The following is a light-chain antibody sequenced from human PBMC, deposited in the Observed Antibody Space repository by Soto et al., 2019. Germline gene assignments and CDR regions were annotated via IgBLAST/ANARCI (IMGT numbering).Light chain of an antibody. CDR3: SSHTSGDTRV. CDR2: EVT. V-gene: IGLV2-14*01. Sequence: QPALTQPASVSGSPGQSIAISCTGTSSDVGGYDYVSWYQQHPDKAPKLIIYEVTKRPSGVSNRFSGSKSGNTASLTISGLQPDDEADYYCSSHTSGDTRVFGSGTKLTVL. CDR1: SSDVGGYDY. J-gene: IGLJ1*01.